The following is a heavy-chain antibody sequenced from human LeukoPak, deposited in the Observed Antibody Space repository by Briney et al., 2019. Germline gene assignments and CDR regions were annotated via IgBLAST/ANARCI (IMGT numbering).Heavy chain of an antibody. D-gene: IGHD1-26*01. CDR3: ARDQLYSGSYGDAFDI. CDR1: GGSISSYY. J-gene: IGHJ3*02. CDR2: IYYSGST. Sequence: PSETLSLTCTVSGGSISSYYWSWIRQPPGKGLEWIGYIYYSGSTNYNPSLKSRVTISVETSKNQFSLKLSSVTAADTAVYYCARDQLYSGSYGDAFDIWGQGTMVTVSS. V-gene: IGHV4-59*01.